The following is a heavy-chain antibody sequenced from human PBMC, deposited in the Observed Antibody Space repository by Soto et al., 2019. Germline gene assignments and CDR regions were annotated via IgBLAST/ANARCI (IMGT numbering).Heavy chain of an antibody. J-gene: IGHJ4*02. CDR2: IWYDGSNE. Sequence: GGSLRLSCAASGFTFSSYGMHWVRQAPGKGLEWVAVIWYDGSNEYYVDSVKGRFTISRDNSKNTLYLQMNSLRAEDTAVYYCARDQVGVPFDYWGQGTLVTVSS. V-gene: IGHV3-33*01. CDR1: GFTFSSYG. D-gene: IGHD1-26*01. CDR3: ARDQVGVPFDY.